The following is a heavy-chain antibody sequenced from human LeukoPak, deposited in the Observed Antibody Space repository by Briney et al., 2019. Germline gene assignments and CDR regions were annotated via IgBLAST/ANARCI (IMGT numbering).Heavy chain of an antibody. CDR1: GFTFDDYA. CDR3: AKDQGVTKGAFDI. D-gene: IGHD3-10*01. V-gene: IGHV3-9*01. Sequence: PGGSLRLSCAASGFTFDDYAMHWVRQAPGKGLEWVSGISWNSGSIGYVDSVKGRFTISRDNAKNSLYLQMNSLRAEDTALYYCAKDQGVTKGAFDIWGQGTMVTVSS. J-gene: IGHJ3*02. CDR2: ISWNSGSI.